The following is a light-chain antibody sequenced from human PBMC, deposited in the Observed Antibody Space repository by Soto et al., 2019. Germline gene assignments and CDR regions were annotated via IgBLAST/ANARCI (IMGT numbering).Light chain of an antibody. CDR3: GSYTTSSNYV. Sequence: QSALTQAACVSGSPGQSITISCTGTSSDIDAYNYVSWYQQHPGKAPKLMIYDVSNRPSGISNRFSGSKSGNTASLTISGLQAEDEADYYCGSYTTSSNYVFGTGTKVTVL. J-gene: IGLJ1*01. CDR2: DVS. V-gene: IGLV2-14*01. CDR1: SSDIDAYNY.